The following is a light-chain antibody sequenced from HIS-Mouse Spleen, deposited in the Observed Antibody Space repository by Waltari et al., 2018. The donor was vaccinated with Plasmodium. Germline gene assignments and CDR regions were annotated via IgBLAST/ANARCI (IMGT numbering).Light chain of an antibody. CDR2: EGS. CDR1: SSDVGSYNL. J-gene: IGLJ3*02. V-gene: IGLV2-23*01. Sequence: QSALTQPASVSGSPGQSITISCTGTSSDVGSYNLVSWYQQHPGKAPKLMIYEGSKRPSVVANRFSGSKSGNTASLTISGLQAEDEADYDCCSYAGSSTWVFGGGTKLTVL. CDR3: CSYAGSSTWV.